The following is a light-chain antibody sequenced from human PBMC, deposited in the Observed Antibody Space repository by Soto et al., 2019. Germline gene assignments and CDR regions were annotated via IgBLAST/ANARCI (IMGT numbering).Light chain of an antibody. CDR1: SSDVGGYNY. V-gene: IGLV2-8*01. J-gene: IGLJ1*01. CDR3: SAYAGSNNLV. CDR2: DVS. Sequence: QSALTQPPSASGSLGQSVTISCTGTSSDVGGYNYVSWYQQHPGKAPKLLIYDVSHRPSGFPDRLTGSKSGNTASLTVSGLQAEDETEYYCSAYAGSNNLVFGTGAKVTVL.